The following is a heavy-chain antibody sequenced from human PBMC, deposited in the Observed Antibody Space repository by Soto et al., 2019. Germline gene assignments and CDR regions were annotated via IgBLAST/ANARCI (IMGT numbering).Heavy chain of an antibody. Sequence: QPGGSLRLSCAASGFKFSDYWVTWVRQAPGKGLEWVGNIKHDTSEAHYADSVKGRFTITRDNIKNFLFLQMRDLRADDTASYYCARDGLLFSGPYRPSRVDYWGLRALVTV. D-gene: IGHD3-16*02. CDR2: IKHDTSEA. J-gene: IGHJ4*02. CDR1: GFKFSDYW. CDR3: ARDGLLFSGPYRPSRVDY. V-gene: IGHV3-7*03.